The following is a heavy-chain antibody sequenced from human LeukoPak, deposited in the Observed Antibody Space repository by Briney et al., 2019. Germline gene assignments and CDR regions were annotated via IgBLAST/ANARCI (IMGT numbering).Heavy chain of an antibody. CDR3: ASALGGQGGH. J-gene: IGHJ4*02. D-gene: IGHD1-26*01. CDR2: IKNDGSST. V-gene: IGHV3-74*03. Sequence: SGGSLRLSCAASGFSFSRYWVHWVRQAPGKGLVWVSLIKNDGSSTTYADSVKGRFTISRDNAKNTLFLQMNSLRADDTAIYYCASALGGQGGHWGQGTPGTVS. CDR1: GFSFSRYW.